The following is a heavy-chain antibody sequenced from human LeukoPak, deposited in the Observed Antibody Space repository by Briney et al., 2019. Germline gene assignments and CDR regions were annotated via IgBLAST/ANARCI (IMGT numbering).Heavy chain of an antibody. V-gene: IGHV4-39*01. CDR2: IYYSGST. CDR1: GGSISSSSYY. J-gene: IGHJ4*02. CDR3: ARHVRYSSGWTHFDY. Sequence: KPSETLSLTCTVSGGSISSSSYYWGWIRQPPGKGLEWIGSIYYSGSTYYNPSLKSRVTISVDTSKNQFSLKLSSVTAADTAVYYCARHVRYSSGWTHFDYWGQGTLVTVSS. D-gene: IGHD6-19*01.